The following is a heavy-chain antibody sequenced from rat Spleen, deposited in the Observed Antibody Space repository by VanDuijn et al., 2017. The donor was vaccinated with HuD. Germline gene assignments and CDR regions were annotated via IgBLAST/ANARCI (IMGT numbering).Heavy chain of an antibody. V-gene: IGHV5S13*01. J-gene: IGHJ3*01. Sequence: EVQLVESGGGLVQPGGSLQLSCAASGFTFSNYGMYWIRQAPTKGLEWVASISPSGGNTYYRDSVKGRFTISRDNAKSTLYLQMDSLRSEDTATYYCARHPTYYGFDGDYFACWGQGTLVTVSS. CDR1: GFTFSNYG. D-gene: IGHD1-9*01. CDR3: ARHPTYYGFDGDYFAC. CDR2: ISPSGGNT.